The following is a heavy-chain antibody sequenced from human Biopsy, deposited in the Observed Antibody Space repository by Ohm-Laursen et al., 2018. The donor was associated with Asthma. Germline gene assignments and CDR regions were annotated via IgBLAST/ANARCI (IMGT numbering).Heavy chain of an antibody. Sequence: TLSLTCTVSGDSISSYYWSWIRQPPGKGLELIAYLFHSGTTYYNPSLKSRVTISVDRSQRQFSLKLTSVTAADTAVYYCARDFGGWYYFDNWGQGSLVTVSS. CDR1: GDSISSYY. CDR2: LFHSGTT. CDR3: ARDFGGWYYFDN. D-gene: IGHD3-3*01. V-gene: IGHV4-59*01. J-gene: IGHJ4*02.